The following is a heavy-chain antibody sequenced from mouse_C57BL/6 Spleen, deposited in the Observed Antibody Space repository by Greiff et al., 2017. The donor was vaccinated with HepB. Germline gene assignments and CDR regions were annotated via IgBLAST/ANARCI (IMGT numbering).Heavy chain of an antibody. V-gene: IGHV6-3*01. CDR2: IRLKSDNYAT. Sequence: EVKVEESGGGLVQPGGSMKLSCVASGFTFSNYWMNWVRQSPEKGLEWVAQIRLKSDNYATHYAESVKGRFTISRDDSKSSVYLQMNNLRAEDTGIYYCTTSNWFAYWGQGTLVTVSA. D-gene: IGHD2-5*01. J-gene: IGHJ3*01. CDR3: TTSNWFAY. CDR1: GFTFSNYW.